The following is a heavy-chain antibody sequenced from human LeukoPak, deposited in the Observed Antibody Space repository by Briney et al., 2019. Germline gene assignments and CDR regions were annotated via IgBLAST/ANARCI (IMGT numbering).Heavy chain of an antibody. CDR2: ISAYNGNT. J-gene: IGHJ6*02. Sequence: ASVKVSCKASGYTLTSYGISWVRQAPGQGLEWMGWISAYNGNTNYAQKLQGRVTMSTDTSTSTAYMEVRSLRSDDTAVYYCARGGLQLLPREYGMDVWGQGTTVTVSS. CDR3: ARGGLQLLPREYGMDV. CDR1: GYTLTSYG. D-gene: IGHD2-15*01. V-gene: IGHV1-18*01.